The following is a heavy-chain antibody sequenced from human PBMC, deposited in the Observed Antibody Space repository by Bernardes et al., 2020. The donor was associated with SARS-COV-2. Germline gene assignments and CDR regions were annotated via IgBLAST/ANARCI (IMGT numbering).Heavy chain of an antibody. Sequence: SVKVSCKASGGTFSSYTISWVRQAPGQGLEWMGRIIPILGIANYAQKFQGRVTITADKSTSTAYMELSSLRSEDTAVYYCARVAGEWPNNWFDPWGQGTLVTVSS. CDR3: ARVAGEWPNNWFDP. D-gene: IGHD3-16*01. CDR2: IIPILGIA. J-gene: IGHJ5*02. CDR1: GGTFSSYT. V-gene: IGHV1-69*02.